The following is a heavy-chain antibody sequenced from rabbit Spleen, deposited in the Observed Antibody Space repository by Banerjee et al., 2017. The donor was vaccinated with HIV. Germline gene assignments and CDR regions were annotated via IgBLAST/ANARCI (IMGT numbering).Heavy chain of an antibody. CDR3: ARDTSSSFSSYGMDL. CDR1: GFDFSNYNF. D-gene: IGHD1-1*01. V-gene: IGHV1S43*01. J-gene: IGHJ6*01. Sequence: QEQLVEYGGDLVQPGASLTLTCTASGFDFSNYNFMCWVRQAPGKGLEWIGYIDPVFSSTHYASWVNGRFTISNDNAQNTVDLQMNSLTAADTATYFCARDTSSSFSSYGMDLWGQGTLVTVS. CDR2: IDPVFSST.